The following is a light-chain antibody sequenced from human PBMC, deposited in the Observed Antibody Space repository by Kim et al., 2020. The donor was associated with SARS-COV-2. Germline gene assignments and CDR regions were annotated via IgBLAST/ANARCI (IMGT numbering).Light chain of an antibody. CDR3: HQYGATPPIT. CDR1: QHITDDY. Sequence: PGDAATFSCRASQHITDDYFAWYQQKPGQPPRLLIHGARYRASGIPDRFIGSGSGTDFVLTINRVEPEDFATYYCHQYGATPPITFGQGTRLEIK. V-gene: IGKV3-20*01. CDR2: GAR. J-gene: IGKJ5*01.